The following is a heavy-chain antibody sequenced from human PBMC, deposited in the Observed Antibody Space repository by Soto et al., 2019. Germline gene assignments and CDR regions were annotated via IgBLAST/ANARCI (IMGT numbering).Heavy chain of an antibody. V-gene: IGHV1-2*02. J-gene: IGHJ6*02. CDR1: GYTFSAYY. D-gene: IGHD2-15*01. Sequence: QVQLEQSGAEVKKPGASVKVSCEGSGYTFSAYYIHWVRQAPGQGLEWMGWINPRSGGTNFAQKFQGRVTMTRDTSISTAYMELTRLMCNDTAVYYCATCTGGSCYYYGMDIWGQGTTVTVSS. CDR3: ATCTGGSCYYYGMDI. CDR2: INPRSGGT.